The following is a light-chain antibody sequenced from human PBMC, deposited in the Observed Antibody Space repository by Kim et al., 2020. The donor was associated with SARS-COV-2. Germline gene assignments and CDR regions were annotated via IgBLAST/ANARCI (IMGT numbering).Light chain of an antibody. CDR1: GLGDKF. CDR3: QAWDSSAGV. V-gene: IGLV3-1*01. CDR2: QDT. Sequence: SYELTQPPSVSVSPGQTASITCSGSGLGDKFAFWYQQKPGQSPVLVIYQDTRRPSGIPERFSGSNSGNTATLTISGTQAMDEADYYCQAWDSSAGVFGGGTKVTVL. J-gene: IGLJ3*02.